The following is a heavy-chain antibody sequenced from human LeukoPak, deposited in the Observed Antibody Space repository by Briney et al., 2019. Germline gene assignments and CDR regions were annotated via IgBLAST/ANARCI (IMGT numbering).Heavy chain of an antibody. CDR2: IYSAGAT. CDR1: GFTVSDNY. J-gene: IGHJ5*02. D-gene: IGHD2-2*02. V-gene: IGHV3-53*01. CDR3: ATIYL. Sequence: PGGSLRLSCEASGFTVSDNYMFWVRPAQGKGLEWVSVIYSAGATYYADSVKGRFTISRDNSKNTLFLQMNSLRAEDTAMYYCATIYLWGQGTLVTVSS.